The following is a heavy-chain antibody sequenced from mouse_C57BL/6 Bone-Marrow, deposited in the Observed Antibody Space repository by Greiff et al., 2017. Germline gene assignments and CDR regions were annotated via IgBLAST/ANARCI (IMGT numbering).Heavy chain of an antibody. V-gene: IGHV2-2*01. D-gene: IGHD1-1*01. J-gene: IGHJ4*01. Sequence: QVQLQQSGPGLVQPSQSLSITCTVSGFSLTSYGVHWVRQSPGKGLEWLGVIWSGGSTDYNAAFISRLSISKDNSKSQVFFKMNRLQADDTDIYYCARKPYGSSPYYAMDYWGQGTSVTVSS. CDR2: IWSGGST. CDR3: ARKPYGSSPYYAMDY. CDR1: GFSLTSYG.